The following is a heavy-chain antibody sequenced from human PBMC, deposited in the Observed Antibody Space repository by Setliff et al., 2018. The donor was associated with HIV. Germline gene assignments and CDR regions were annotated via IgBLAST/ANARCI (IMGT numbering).Heavy chain of an antibody. V-gene: IGHV4-31*03. J-gene: IGHJ5*02. CDR3: ARRGPGDQTWFDP. CDR2: IYYSGST. D-gene: IGHD7-27*01. Sequence: PSETLSLTCTVSGGSISSGGYYWSWIRQHPGKGLEWIGYIYYSGSTYYDPSLKSRVTISVDTSKNQFSLRLSSVTAADTAVFYCARRGPGDQTWFDPWGQGILVTVS. CDR1: GGSISSGGYY.